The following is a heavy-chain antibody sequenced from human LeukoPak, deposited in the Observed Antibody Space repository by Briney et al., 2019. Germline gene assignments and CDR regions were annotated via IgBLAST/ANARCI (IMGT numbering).Heavy chain of an antibody. CDR1: GFTFSSYA. D-gene: IGHD3-10*01. J-gene: IGHJ4*02. CDR2: ISGSGGST. Sequence: PGGSLRLSCAASGFTFSSYAVSWVRQAPGKGLEWVSAISGSGGSTYYADSVKGRFTISRDNSKNTLYLQMNSLRAEDTAVYYCAKDSWDYYGSGSYNGDYWGQGTLVTVSS. V-gene: IGHV3-23*01. CDR3: AKDSWDYYGSGSYNGDY.